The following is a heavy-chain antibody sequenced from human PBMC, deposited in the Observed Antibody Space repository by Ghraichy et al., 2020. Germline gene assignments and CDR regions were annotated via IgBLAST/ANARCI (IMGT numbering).Heavy chain of an antibody. D-gene: IGHD2-15*01. Sequence: SETLSLTCTVSGDSISSGCCYWSWIRQPAGKGLEWIGRIYTSGSTDYNPSLKSRVTISVDTSKNQFSLQLTSVTAADTAVYYCARGRLGGFPNDYWGQGTLVTVSS. CDR2: IYTSGST. V-gene: IGHV4-61*02. J-gene: IGHJ4*02. CDR1: GDSISSGCCY. CDR3: ARGRLGGFPNDY.